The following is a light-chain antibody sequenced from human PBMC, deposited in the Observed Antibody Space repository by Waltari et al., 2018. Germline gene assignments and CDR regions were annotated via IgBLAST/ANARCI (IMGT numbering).Light chain of an antibody. J-gene: IGKJ5*01. Sequence: DIVMTQSPASLPVSLAEVATITCKSSRSVLYSSNNKNYLAWYQQKPGQPPKLLISWASTRESGVPDRFSGSGSGTDFTLTISSLQAEDVAVYYCQQYDSTPATFGQGTRLEIK. CDR1: RSVLYSSNNKNY. CDR3: QQYDSTPAT. CDR2: WAS. V-gene: IGKV4-1*01.